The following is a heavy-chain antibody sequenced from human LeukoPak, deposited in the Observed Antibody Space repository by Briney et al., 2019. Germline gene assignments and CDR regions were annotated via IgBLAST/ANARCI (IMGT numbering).Heavy chain of an antibody. CDR3: ARHQGYYYEP. Sequence: SETLSLTCTVSGGSISSSSYYWGWIRQPPGKGLEWIGSIYYSGSTYYNPSLKSRVTISVDTSKNQFSLKLSSVTAADTAVYYCARHQGYYYEPWGQGTLVTVSS. CDR2: IYYSGST. D-gene: IGHD3-22*01. J-gene: IGHJ4*02. CDR1: GGSISSSSYY. V-gene: IGHV4-39*01.